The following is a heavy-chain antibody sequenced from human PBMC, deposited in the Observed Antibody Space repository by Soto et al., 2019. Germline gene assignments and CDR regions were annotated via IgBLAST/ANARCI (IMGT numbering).Heavy chain of an antibody. J-gene: IGHJ6*02. V-gene: IGHV4-59*08. CDR1: GDSISSYN. D-gene: IGHD3-10*01. Sequence: QVQLQESGPGLVKPSETLSLTCTVSGDSISSYNLAWIRQPPGKGLEWIGYFRSGGGTSYNPSLKSRVAISADTSMKQFSLRLSSVTAADTAMYCVRQGIGVLHGLVDVWGQGTTVTVSS. CDR2: FRSGGGT. CDR3: RQGIGVLHGLVDV.